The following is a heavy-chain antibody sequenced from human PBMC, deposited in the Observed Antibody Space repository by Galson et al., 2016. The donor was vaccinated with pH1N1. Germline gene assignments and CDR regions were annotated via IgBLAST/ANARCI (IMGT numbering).Heavy chain of an antibody. D-gene: IGHD4-17*01. V-gene: IGHV4-31*03. CDR2: IYYSGST. J-gene: IGHJ4*02. CDR3: ARRSYGDYVGYFDY. CDR1: GGSISSGGYY. Sequence: TLSLTCTVSGGSISSGGYYWSWIRQHPGKGLEWIGYIYYSGSTYYNPSLKSRVTISVDTSKNQFSLKLSSVTAADTAVYYCARRSYGDYVGYFDYWGQGTLVTVSS.